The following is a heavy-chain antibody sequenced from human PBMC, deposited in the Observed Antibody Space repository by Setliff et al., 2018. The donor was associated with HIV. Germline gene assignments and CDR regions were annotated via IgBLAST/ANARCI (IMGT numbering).Heavy chain of an antibody. D-gene: IGHD3-3*01. V-gene: IGHV1-46*01. CDR2: INPSDGTT. Sequence: VKVTCNPSGYTLTGYYMHWARLAPGRGLEWMGVINPSDGTTTYAQKFQGRVTMTRDASSSTDYMESSSLTYEDTAVYYCARGGLRFLEWLPERFDPWGQGTQVTVSS. CDR1: GYTLTGYY. CDR3: ARGGLRFLEWLPERFDP. J-gene: IGHJ5*02.